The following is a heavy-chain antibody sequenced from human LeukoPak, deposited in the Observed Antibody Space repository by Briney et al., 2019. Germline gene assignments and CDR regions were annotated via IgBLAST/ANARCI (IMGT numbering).Heavy chain of an antibody. CDR3: ARGVRLGWLRAPYYYMDV. CDR2: IYTSGST. Sequence: PSETLSLTCTVSGGSISSGSYYWTWIRQPAGKGLEWIGRIYTSGSTNYNPSLKSRVTISLDTSKNQFSLKLSSVTAADTAVYYCARGVRLGWLRAPYYYMDVWGKGTTVTVSS. V-gene: IGHV4-61*02. CDR1: GGSISSGSYY. J-gene: IGHJ6*03. D-gene: IGHD5-12*01.